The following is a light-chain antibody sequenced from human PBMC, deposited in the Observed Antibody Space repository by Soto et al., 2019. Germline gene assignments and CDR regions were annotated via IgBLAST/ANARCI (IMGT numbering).Light chain of an antibody. CDR3: HQYGTSPRT. V-gene: IGKV3-20*01. J-gene: IGKJ1*01. CDR1: QSVTSNY. CDR2: GAS. Sequence: VLTQSPGTLSLSPGERATLSCRASQSVTSNYLAWYQQKPGQAPRLLIYGASSRATGIPDRFSGSGSGTYFTLTISRLETEDFAVYYCHQYGTSPRTFGRGTKVEIK.